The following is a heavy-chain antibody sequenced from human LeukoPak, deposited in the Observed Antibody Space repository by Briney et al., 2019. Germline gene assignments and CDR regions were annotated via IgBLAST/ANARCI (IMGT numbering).Heavy chain of an antibody. D-gene: IGHD2-2*01. J-gene: IGHJ5*02. Sequence: GESLKISCKGSGYSFASYWIAWVRQMPGKGLEWMGIIYPDDSDTRYSPSFQGQVTISADKPISTAYLQWSGLKASDAAVYYCARLSSTSQPFDPWGQGTLVTVSS. CDR1: GYSFASYW. V-gene: IGHV5-51*01. CDR2: IYPDDSDT. CDR3: ARLSSTSQPFDP.